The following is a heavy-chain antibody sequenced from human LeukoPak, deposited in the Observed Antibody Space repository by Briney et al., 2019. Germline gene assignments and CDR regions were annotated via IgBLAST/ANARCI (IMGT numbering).Heavy chain of an antibody. V-gene: IGHV4-59*08. J-gene: IGHJ5*02. Sequence: SETLSLTCAVYGGSFSGYYWSWIRQPPGKGLEWIGYIYYSGSTNYNPSLKSRVTISIDTSKSQFSLKLSSVTAADTAVYYCARQGFENWFDPWGQGTLVTVSS. CDR3: ARQGFENWFDP. CDR1: GGSFSGYY. CDR2: IYYSGST.